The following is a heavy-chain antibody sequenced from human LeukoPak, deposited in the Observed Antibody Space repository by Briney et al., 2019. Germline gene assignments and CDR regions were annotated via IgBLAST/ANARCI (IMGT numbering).Heavy chain of an antibody. CDR3: ARGDQLLLA. V-gene: IGHV3-33*01. CDR1: GFTFSSYG. D-gene: IGHD2-2*01. Sequence: PGGSLRLSCAASGFTFSSYGMHWVRQAPGKGLEWVAVMWYDGSNKYYADSVKGRFTVSRDNSKNTLYLQMNSLRVEGAAVYYCARGDQLLLAWGQGTLVTVSS. J-gene: IGHJ5*02. CDR2: MWYDGSNK.